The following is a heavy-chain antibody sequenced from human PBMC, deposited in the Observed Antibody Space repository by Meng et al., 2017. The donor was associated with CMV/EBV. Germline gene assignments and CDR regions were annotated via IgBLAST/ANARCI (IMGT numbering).Heavy chain of an antibody. CDR3: ARVNQGIDY. Sequence: GGSLRLSCAASGFTFSNAWMSWVRQAPGKGLEWVGRIKSKTDGGTTDYAAPVKGRFTISRDDSKNTLYLQMNSLRAEDTAVHYCARVNQGIDYWGQGTLVTVSS. CDR1: GFTFSNAW. CDR2: IKSKTDGGTT. V-gene: IGHV3-15*01. J-gene: IGHJ4*02. D-gene: IGHD1-14*01.